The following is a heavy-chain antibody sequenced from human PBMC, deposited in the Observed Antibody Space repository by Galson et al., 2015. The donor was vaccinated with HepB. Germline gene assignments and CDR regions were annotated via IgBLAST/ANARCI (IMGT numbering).Heavy chain of an antibody. Sequence: SLRLSCAASGFTFSMYAMYWVRQAPGKGLEWVAGIYYDGSNKDYADSVKGRFNMSRDNSKNALYVQMNSLRPEDTAVYYCARDQGLLRFGVAMDVWGRGTTVTVSS. CDR1: GFTFSMYA. J-gene: IGHJ6*03. CDR3: ARDQGLLRFGVAMDV. CDR2: IYYDGSNK. D-gene: IGHD3-10*01. V-gene: IGHV3-30-3*01.